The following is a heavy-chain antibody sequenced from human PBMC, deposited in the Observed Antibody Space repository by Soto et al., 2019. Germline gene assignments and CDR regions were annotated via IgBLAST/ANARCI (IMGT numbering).Heavy chain of an antibody. CDR1: GYIFVNYG. Sequence: QVQLVQSGDEVRKPGSSVKVSCKASGYIFVNYGIAWVRQAPGQGLEWMGWISPYSGNTNYASKVQGRLTMTTDTSTSTAYMDLGSLTSDDTAVYYCVMVDNYVTPTPQDVWGQGTTVTVSS. CDR2: ISPYSGNT. CDR3: VMVDNYVTPTPQDV. J-gene: IGHJ6*02. D-gene: IGHD3-16*01. V-gene: IGHV1-18*01.